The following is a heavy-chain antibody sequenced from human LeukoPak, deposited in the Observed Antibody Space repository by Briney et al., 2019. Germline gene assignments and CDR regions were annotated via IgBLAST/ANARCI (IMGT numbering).Heavy chain of an antibody. J-gene: IGHJ4*02. Sequence: GGSLRLSCAASGFTFSSYWMHWVREAPGKGLVWVSRINSDGSTTNYADSVKGRFTISRDNAKNTLDLQMNSLRAEDTAVYYCARRSSGSPPYYFDYWGQGTLVTVSS. D-gene: IGHD1-26*01. CDR1: GFTFSSYW. CDR3: ARRSSGSPPYYFDY. V-gene: IGHV3-74*01. CDR2: INSDGSTT.